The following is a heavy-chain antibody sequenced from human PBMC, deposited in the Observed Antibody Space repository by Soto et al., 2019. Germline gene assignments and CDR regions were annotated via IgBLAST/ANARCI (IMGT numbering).Heavy chain of an antibody. CDR2: ISYDGSNK. V-gene: IGHV3-30*18. Sequence: PGGSLRLSCAASGFTFSSYGMHWVRQAPGKGLEWVAVISYDGSNKYYADSVKGRFTISRDNSKNTLYLQMNSLRAEDTAVYYCAKSRRYDLWSGYPLEHETSSYFGIDVWGEGTPVTVSP. CDR1: GFTFSSYG. D-gene: IGHD3-3*01. CDR3: AKSRRYDLWSGYPLEHETSSYFGIDV. J-gene: IGHJ6*04.